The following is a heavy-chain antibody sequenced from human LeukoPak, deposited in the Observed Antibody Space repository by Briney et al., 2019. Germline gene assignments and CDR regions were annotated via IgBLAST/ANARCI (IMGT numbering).Heavy chain of an antibody. J-gene: IGHJ3*02. D-gene: IGHD2-21*02. CDR3: ARGGRCAVVTSCGAFDI. CDR1: GGTFSSYA. CDR2: IIPIFGTA. V-gene: IGHV1-69*13. Sequence: SVKVSCKASGGTFSSYAISWVRQAPGQGLEWMGGIIPIFGTANYAQRFQGRVTITADESTSTAYMELSSLRSEDTAVYYCARGGRCAVVTSCGAFDIWGQGTMVTVSS.